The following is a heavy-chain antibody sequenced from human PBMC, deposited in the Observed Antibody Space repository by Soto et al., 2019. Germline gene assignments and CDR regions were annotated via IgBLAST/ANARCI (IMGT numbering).Heavy chain of an antibody. V-gene: IGHV3-33*08. CDR1: GFTFNTYG. J-gene: IGHJ6*02. D-gene: IGHD2-21*02. Sequence: LRLSCTTSGFTFNTYGMHWVRQAPGKGLEWVAIIWYDGSNKYYADSVKGRFTISRDNSKNTLYLQMNSLRAEDTALYCCARSDCTGAYCYSWPFNYGVDVWGQGTTVTVSS. CDR3: ARSDCTGAYCYSWPFNYGVDV. CDR2: IWYDGSNK.